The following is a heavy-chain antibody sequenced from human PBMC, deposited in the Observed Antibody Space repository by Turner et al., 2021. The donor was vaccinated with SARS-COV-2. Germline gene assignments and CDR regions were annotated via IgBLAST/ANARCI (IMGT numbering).Heavy chain of an antibody. CDR3: ARLHTSSWYFDY. Sequence: EVQLVSSGGGLVQPGGALILSCAASGFTFSRYWMSWVRQAPGKGQEWGANIKQAGSEKYYADSVKGRFTISRVNAKNSLYLQMNSLRAEDTAVYYCARLHTSSWYFDYWGQGTLVTVSS. D-gene: IGHD6-13*01. CDR1: GFTFSRYW. CDR2: IKQAGSEK. V-gene: IGHV3-7*03. J-gene: IGHJ4*02.